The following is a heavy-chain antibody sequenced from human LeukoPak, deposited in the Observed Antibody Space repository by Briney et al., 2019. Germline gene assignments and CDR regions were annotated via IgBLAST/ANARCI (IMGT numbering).Heavy chain of an antibody. D-gene: IGHD6-19*01. V-gene: IGHV4-34*01. CDR2: VNHSGGT. J-gene: IGHJ4*02. Sequence: PSETLSLTCAVYGGSFSGYFWNWIRQPPGKGLEWIGEVNHSGGTNYNPSLKSRVTISLDTSKNQFSLKLSSVTAADTPVYYCARVAVSGINSRYEIDYWGQGTLVTVSS. CDR1: GGSFSGYF. CDR3: ARVAVSGINSRYEIDY.